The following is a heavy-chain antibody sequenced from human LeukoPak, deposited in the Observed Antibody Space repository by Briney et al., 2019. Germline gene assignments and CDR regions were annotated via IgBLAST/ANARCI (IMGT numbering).Heavy chain of an antibody. CDR2: INPSGGST. CDR3: AAIFSSIIGWFDP. J-gene: IGHJ5*02. D-gene: IGHD3-10*01. CDR1: GYTFTSYY. Sequence: ASVKVSCKASGYTFTSYYMHWVRQAPGQGLEWMGIINPSGGSTSYAQKFQGRVTMTRDTSTSTVYMELSSLRSEDTAVYYCAAIFSSIIGWFDPWGQGTLVTVSP. V-gene: IGHV1-46*01.